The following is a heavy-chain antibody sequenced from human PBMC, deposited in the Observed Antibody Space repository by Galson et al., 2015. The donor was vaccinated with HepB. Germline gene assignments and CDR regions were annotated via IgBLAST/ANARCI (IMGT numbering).Heavy chain of an antibody. CDR3: DRGSLSRYFDSPVRAFDN. Sequence: SVKVSCKASGYTFTSYYMNWVRQAPGQGLEWMGIINPRGGSKSYAQKSQGSITMTRDTSPSTVYMELGTLGSEDTAVYYCDRGSLSRYFDSPVRAFDNWGQGTMVTVSS. CDR1: GYTFTSYY. CDR2: INPRGGSK. D-gene: IGHD3-9*01. V-gene: IGHV1-46*03. J-gene: IGHJ3*02.